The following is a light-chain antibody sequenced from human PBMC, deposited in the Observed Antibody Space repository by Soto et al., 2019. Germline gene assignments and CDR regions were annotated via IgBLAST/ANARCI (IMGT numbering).Light chain of an antibody. J-gene: IGLJ1*01. V-gene: IGLV2-23*01. Sequence: QPALTQPASVSGSPGQSITISCSGTTSDVGGYNLVSWYQQHTAKAPKLLIYEGTQRPSGVSSRFSGSKSGNTASLTISGLQAEDEADYYCCSYASSSSYGFGTGTKVTVL. CDR1: TSDVGGYNL. CDR2: EGT. CDR3: CSYASSSSYG.